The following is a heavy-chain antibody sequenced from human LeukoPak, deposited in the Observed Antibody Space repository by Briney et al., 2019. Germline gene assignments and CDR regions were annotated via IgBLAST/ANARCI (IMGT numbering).Heavy chain of an antibody. Sequence: GGSLRLSCAASGFTFSSHAMHWVRQAPGKGLEYDSAISGNGDNTWYRDSVKGRFTISRANSAQMLYLQMGSLRGEDMAVYFCARASITASGPHDVYDIWGRGTMVTVSS. CDR2: ISGNGDNT. V-gene: IGHV3-64*02. CDR1: GFTFSSHA. D-gene: IGHD6-13*01. CDR3: ARASITASGPHDVYDI. J-gene: IGHJ3*02.